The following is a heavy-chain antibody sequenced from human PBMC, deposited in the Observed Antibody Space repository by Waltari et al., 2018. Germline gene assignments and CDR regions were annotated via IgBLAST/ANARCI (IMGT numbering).Heavy chain of an antibody. CDR2: IYWDNDK. CDR3: AHRLIGSNTWDYGAFDI. V-gene: IGHV2-5*02. J-gene: IGHJ3*02. D-gene: IGHD3-10*01. CDR1: GFSLTTSGVA. Sequence: QITLKETGPTLVQPTQTLALTCTFSGFSLTTSGVAVGWIRQPPGKALEWLVNIYWDNDKRYNPSLKSRITIIKDTSKNQVILIMTNTDPVDTGTYFCAHRLIGSNTWDYGAFDIWGQGTVVTVSS.